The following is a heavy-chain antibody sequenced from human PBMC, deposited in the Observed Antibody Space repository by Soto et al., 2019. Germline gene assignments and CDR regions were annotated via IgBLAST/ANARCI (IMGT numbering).Heavy chain of an antibody. CDR3: ARAGIPDRVVVPAAMPTSYGISFDY. CDR1: GGSFSGYY. J-gene: IGHJ4*02. V-gene: IGHV4-34*01. Sequence: PSETLSLTCAVYGGSFSGYYWSWIRQPPGKGLEWIGEINHSGSTNYNPSLKSRVTISVDTSKNQFSLKLSSVTAADTAVYYCARAGIPDRVVVPAAMPTSYGISFDYWGQGTLVTAPQ. CDR2: INHSGST. D-gene: IGHD2-2*01.